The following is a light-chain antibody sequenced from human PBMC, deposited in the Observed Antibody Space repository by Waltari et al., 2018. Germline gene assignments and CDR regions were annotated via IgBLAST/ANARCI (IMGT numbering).Light chain of an antibody. CDR2: VAS. CDR3: QQRSNWPRLYT. J-gene: IGKJ2*01. V-gene: IGKV3-11*01. CDR1: QSVSSY. Sequence: LTQSPATLSLSPGERATLSCRASQSVSSYLAWYQQKPGQAPRLLIYVASNRATGIPARFSGSGSGTDFTLTISSLEPEDFAVYYCQQRSNWPRLYTFGQGTKLEI.